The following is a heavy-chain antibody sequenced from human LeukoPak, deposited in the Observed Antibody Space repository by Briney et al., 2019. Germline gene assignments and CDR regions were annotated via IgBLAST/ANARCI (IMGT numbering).Heavy chain of an antibody. V-gene: IGHV1-2*02. D-gene: IGHD6-6*01. Sequence: ASVKVSCKASGYTFTSYGISWVRQAPGQGLEWMGWINPNSGGTNYAQKFQGRVTMTRDTSISTAYMELSRLRSDDTAVYYCARGWEYSSSTYYYYYGMDVWGQGTTVTVSS. J-gene: IGHJ6*02. CDR1: GYTFTSYG. CDR2: INPNSGGT. CDR3: ARGWEYSSSTYYYYYGMDV.